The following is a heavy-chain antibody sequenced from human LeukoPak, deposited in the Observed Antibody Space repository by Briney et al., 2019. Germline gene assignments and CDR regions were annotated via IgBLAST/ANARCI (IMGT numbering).Heavy chain of an antibody. Sequence: ASVKVSCKASGYTFTGYYMHWVRQAPGQGLEWMGWISPNSGGTNYAQKLQGRVTMTTDTSTSTAYMELRSLRSDDTAVYYCGRYSSSWYRRNIDYWGQGTLVTVSS. J-gene: IGHJ4*02. CDR3: GRYSSSWYRRNIDY. CDR2: ISPNSGGT. V-gene: IGHV1-2*02. CDR1: GYTFTGYY. D-gene: IGHD6-13*01.